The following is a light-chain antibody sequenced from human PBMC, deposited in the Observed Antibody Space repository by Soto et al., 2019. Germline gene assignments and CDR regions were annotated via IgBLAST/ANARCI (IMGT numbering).Light chain of an antibody. V-gene: IGLV2-23*01. CDR3: CSYAGITTYYV. Sequence: QSVRTQPASGSGAPGQAITISCTGTSSDVGSYNLVSWYQQHPGEAPKLMIYGGTKRPSGVSNRFSGSKSGNTASLTISGLQAEDEADYYCCSYAGITTYYVFGTGTKVTVL. CDR2: GGT. J-gene: IGLJ1*01. CDR1: SSDVGSYNL.